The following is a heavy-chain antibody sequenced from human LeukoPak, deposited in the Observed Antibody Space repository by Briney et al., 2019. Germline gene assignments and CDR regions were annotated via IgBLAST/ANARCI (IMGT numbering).Heavy chain of an antibody. CDR1: GYTFIGYY. V-gene: IGHV1-2*02. J-gene: IGHJ4*02. CDR3: ARDYYDILTGYYRGFVDY. Sequence: ASVKVSCKTSGYTFIGYYMHWVRQAPGQGLEWMGWINPNSGGTNYAQKFQGRVTMTRDTSISTAYMELSRLRSDDTAVYYCARDYYDILTGYYRGFVDYWGQGTLVTVSS. D-gene: IGHD3-9*01. CDR2: INPNSGGT.